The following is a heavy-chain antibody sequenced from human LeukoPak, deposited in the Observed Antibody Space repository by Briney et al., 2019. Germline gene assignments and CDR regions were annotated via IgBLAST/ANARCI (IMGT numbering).Heavy chain of an antibody. J-gene: IGHJ6*04. V-gene: IGHV3-15*01. CDR1: GFTFKNAW. D-gene: IGHD3-3*01. CDR2: IKSKGDGETT. CDR3: TTEYDFYCFYYMDI. Sequence: GGSLRLSCAASGFTFKNAWMSWVRQAPGKGLEWVGRIKSKGDGETTDYAAPVKGRFTISRDDSKNTLYLQMSSLITEDTAVYYCTTEYDFYCFYYMDIWGKGTTVTVSS.